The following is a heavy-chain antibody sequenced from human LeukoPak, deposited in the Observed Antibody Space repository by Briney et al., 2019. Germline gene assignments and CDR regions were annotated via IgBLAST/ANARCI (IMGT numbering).Heavy chain of an antibody. Sequence: HPGGSLRLSCSASGFTFSSYAMRWVRQAPGKGQEHVSAISSNGGSTYYADSVKGRFTISRDNSKNTLYLQMSSLRAEDTAVYYCVKGSLAAAGAFDYWGQGTLVTVSS. V-gene: IGHV3-64D*06. J-gene: IGHJ4*02. CDR2: ISSNGGST. CDR1: GFTFSSYA. D-gene: IGHD6-13*01. CDR3: VKGSLAAAGAFDY.